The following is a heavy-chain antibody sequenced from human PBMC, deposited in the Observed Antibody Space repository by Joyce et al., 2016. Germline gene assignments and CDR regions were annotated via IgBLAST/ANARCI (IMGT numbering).Heavy chain of an antibody. D-gene: IGHD3-3*01. V-gene: IGHV3-73*02. J-gene: IGHJ6*02. CDR3: SNYDLWSGYSPSRDV. CDR2: IRSKANGDAT. CDR1: GFTLSGSS. Sequence: EVQLVESGGGLVQPGGSLKLSCAVSGFTLSGSSVHWGRQAAGKGVEWVGRIRSKANGDATAYAASVKGRFSISRDDSKNTAYLQMNSLKTEDTAVYYCSNYDLWSGYSPSRDVWGQGSTVTVSS.